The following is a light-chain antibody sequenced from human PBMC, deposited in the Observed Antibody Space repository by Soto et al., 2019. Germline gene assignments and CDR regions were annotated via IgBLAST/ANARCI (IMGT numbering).Light chain of an antibody. V-gene: IGKV3-15*01. Sequence: EIVMTQSPATLSVSPGERATLSCRASQSVSSNLAWYQQKPGQTPKLLIYVASTRATGIPARFSGSVSGTEFPLTIISLQSEDFAVYYCQQYNVWPLTFGGGTKVEFK. CDR3: QQYNVWPLT. J-gene: IGKJ4*01. CDR1: QSVSSN. CDR2: VAS.